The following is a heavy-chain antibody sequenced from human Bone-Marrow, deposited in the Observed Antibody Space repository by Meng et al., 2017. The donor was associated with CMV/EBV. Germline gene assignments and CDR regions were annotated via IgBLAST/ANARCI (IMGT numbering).Heavy chain of an antibody. D-gene: IGHD7-27*01. CDR3: ASMLTGDPLRDY. Sequence: QVQLQGAGPGLAKPSQTLSLTCTVSGGSISSGDYYWSWIRQPPGKGLEWIGYIYYSGSTYYNPSLKSRVTISVDTSKNQFSLKLSSVTAADTAVYYCASMLTGDPLRDYWGQGTLVTVSS. CDR1: GGSISSGDYY. V-gene: IGHV4-30-4*08. J-gene: IGHJ4*02. CDR2: IYYSGST.